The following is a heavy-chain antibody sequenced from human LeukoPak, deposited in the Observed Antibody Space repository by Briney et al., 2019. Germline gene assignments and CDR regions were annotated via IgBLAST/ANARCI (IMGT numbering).Heavy chain of an antibody. CDR3: CVVVPAARWRVFDY. CDR2: ISGSGGST. D-gene: IGHD2-2*01. V-gene: IGHV3-23*01. Sequence: PGGSLRLSCAASGFTFSSYAMSWVRQAPGKGLEWVSAISGSGGSTYYADSVKGRFTISRDNSKNTLYLQVNSLRAEDTAVYYCCVVVPAARWRVFDYWGQGTLVTVSS. CDR1: GFTFSSYA. J-gene: IGHJ4*02.